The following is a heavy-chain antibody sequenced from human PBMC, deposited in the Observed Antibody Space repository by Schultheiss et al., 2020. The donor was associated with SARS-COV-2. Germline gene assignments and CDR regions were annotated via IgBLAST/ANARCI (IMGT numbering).Heavy chain of an antibody. CDR2: ISGDGGST. V-gene: IGHV3-43*02. CDR3: AKDRRTISGFDI. J-gene: IGHJ3*02. CDR1: GFTFDDYA. Sequence: GGSLRLSCAASGFTFDDYAMHWVRQAPGKGLEWVSLISGDGGSTYYADSVKGRFTISRDQSTNTVYLQMNSLRVEDTGDYYCAKDRRTISGFDIWGQGTMVTVSS. D-gene: IGHD3-3*01.